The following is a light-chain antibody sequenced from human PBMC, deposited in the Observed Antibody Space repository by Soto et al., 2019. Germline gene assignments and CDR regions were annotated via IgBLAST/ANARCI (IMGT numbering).Light chain of an antibody. CDR1: SSDVGGHNY. J-gene: IGLJ3*02. V-gene: IGLV2-14*01. CDR3: SSYTSSSTRV. Sequence: QSALTQPASVSGSPGQSITISCTGTSSDVGGHNYVSWYQQHPGKAPKLMIYEVSNRPSGVSNRFSGSKSGNTASLTISGLQAEDEADYYYSSYTSSSTRVFGGGTKLTVL. CDR2: EVS.